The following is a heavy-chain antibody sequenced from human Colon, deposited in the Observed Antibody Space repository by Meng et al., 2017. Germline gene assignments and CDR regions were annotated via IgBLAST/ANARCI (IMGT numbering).Heavy chain of an antibody. Sequence: QITLKETGPALVKPTQTVTLTCTFSGFSFTTSGVSVAWIRQPPGEALEWLALIYWDDDKRYSPSLKNRLAITKDTSKNQVVLTMTNMDPMDTGTYYCAHSPQGYFDYWGPGTLVTVSS. V-gene: IGHV2-5*02. J-gene: IGHJ4*02. CDR2: IYWDDDK. CDR1: GFSFTTSGVS. CDR3: AHSPQGYFDY.